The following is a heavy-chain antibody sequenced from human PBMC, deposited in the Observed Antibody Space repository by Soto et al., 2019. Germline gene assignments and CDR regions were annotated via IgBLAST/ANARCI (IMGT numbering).Heavy chain of an antibody. Sequence: QVQLVQSGAEVKKPGASVKVSCKASGYTFTTYGITWVRQAPGQGLEWMGWISAYSGNTNYAQKLQGRLTVTTDTSTTTAYMDLRSLRDDDTAVYYCARVVKAGDYGDYGRYYFDYWGHGTLVTVSS. V-gene: IGHV1-18*04. CDR1: GYTFTTYG. CDR3: ARVVKAGDYGDYGRYYFDY. J-gene: IGHJ4*01. D-gene: IGHD4-17*01. CDR2: ISAYSGNT.